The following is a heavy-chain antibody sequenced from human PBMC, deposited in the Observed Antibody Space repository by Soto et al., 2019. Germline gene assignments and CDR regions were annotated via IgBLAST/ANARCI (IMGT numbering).Heavy chain of an antibody. J-gene: IGHJ4*02. Sequence: QVQLQESGPGLVKPSETMSLTCTVSGVSISNSYCSWVRQPPGKKLEWIGHIWNSGTTDYNPSLRGRVTMSVDNSKNQVSLRVSSVTATDPAVYYCARGGGSYTTGWYNDYWGQGTLVTVSS. CDR2: IWNSGTT. D-gene: IGHD6-19*01. CDR1: GVSISNSY. CDR3: ARGGGSYTTGWYNDY. V-gene: IGHV4-4*09.